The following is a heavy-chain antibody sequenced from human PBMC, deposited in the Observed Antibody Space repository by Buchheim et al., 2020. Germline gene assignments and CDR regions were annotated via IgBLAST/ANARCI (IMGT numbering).Heavy chain of an antibody. V-gene: IGHV4-30-4*01. CDR2: IYYSGST. J-gene: IGHJ5*02. CDR3: ARKRVGNPTNNWFDP. D-gene: IGHD1-26*01. Sequence: QVQLQESGPGLVKPSQTLSLTCTVSGGSISSDDYYWSWIRQPPGKGLEWIGYIYYSGSTYNNPSLKSRVTISVDTSNNQFSLKLSSVTAADTAVYYCARKRVGNPTNNWFDPWGQGTL. CDR1: GGSISSDDYY.